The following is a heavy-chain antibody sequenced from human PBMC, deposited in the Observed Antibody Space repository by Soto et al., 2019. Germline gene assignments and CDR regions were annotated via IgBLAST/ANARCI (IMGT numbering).Heavy chain of an antibody. Sequence: SETLSLTCAVYGGSFSGYYWSWIRQPPGKGLEWIGEINHSGSTNYNPSLKSRVTISVDTSKNQFSLKLSSVTAADTAVYYCARYTAMVVYFDYWGQGTLVTVSS. J-gene: IGHJ4*02. CDR3: ARYTAMVVYFDY. V-gene: IGHV4-34*01. D-gene: IGHD5-18*01. CDR2: INHSGST. CDR1: GGSFSGYY.